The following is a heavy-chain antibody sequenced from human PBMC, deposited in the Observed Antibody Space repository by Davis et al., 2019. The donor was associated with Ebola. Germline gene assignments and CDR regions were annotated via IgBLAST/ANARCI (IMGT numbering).Heavy chain of an antibody. D-gene: IGHD2-15*01. Sequence: GESLKISCAASGFTFSSYAMSWVRQAPGKGLEWVSAISGSGGSTYYADSVKGRFTISRDNSKNTLYLQMNSLRAEDTAVYYCARLPDCSGGSCTRGEYYYYGMDVWGKGTTVTVSS. V-gene: IGHV3-23*01. CDR2: ISGSGGST. CDR1: GFTFSSYA. J-gene: IGHJ6*04. CDR3: ARLPDCSGGSCTRGEYYYYGMDV.